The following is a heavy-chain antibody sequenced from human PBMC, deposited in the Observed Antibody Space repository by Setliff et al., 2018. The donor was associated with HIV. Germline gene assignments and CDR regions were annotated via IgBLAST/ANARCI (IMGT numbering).Heavy chain of an antibody. CDR2: INAGNGNT. CDR3: ARGSSGWPYYFDY. J-gene: IGHJ4*02. Sequence: ASVKVSCKASGYTLTTHAMHWVRQAPGQSLEWMGWINAGNGNTKYSQKFQGRVTITRDTSARTAYMDLTSLRSEDTAVYYCARGSSGWPYYFDYWGQGTLVPSPQ. D-gene: IGHD6-19*01. CDR1: GYTLTTHA. V-gene: IGHV1-3*01.